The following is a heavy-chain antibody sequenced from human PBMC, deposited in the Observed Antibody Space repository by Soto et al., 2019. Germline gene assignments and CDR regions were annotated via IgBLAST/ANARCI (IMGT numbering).Heavy chain of an antibody. CDR1: GFTVITNY. D-gene: IGHD3-3*01. V-gene: IGHV3-53*01. CDR2: IYTDDTT. J-gene: IGHJ6*02. Sequence: GGSLRLSCAASGFTVITNYMTWVRQAPGKGLEWVSLIYTDDTTSYADSVKGRFTISRDNSKNTVYLQMNTLRVDDTAVYYCTRGLTTSGMVTGGPMDAWGQGTTVTVS. CDR3: TRGLTTSGMVTGGPMDA.